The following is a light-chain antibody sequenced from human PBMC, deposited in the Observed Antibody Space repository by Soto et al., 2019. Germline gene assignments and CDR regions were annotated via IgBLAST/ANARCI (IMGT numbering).Light chain of an antibody. V-gene: IGLV2-14*01. CDR3: SSYTSTNTPYV. CDR2: EVS. Sequence: QSALTQPASVSASPGQSITISCTGTSSDVGGYNYVSWFQQHPGKAPKLMIYEVSNRPSRVSNRFSGSKSDNTASLTISGLQAEDEADYYCSSYTSTNTPYVFGTGTKVPVL. CDR1: SSDVGGYNY. J-gene: IGLJ1*01.